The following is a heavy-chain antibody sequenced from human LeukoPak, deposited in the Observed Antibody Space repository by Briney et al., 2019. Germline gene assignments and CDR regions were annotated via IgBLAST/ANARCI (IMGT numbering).Heavy chain of an antibody. CDR2: ISAYNGNT. CDR1: GYTFTSYG. Sequence: AASVKVSCKASGYTFTSYGISWVRQAPGQGLEWMGWISAYNGNTNYAQKLQGRVTMTTDTSTSTAYMELSSLRSEDTAVYYCARGALYEGRLSIAAPRRENWFDPWGQGTLVTVSS. D-gene: IGHD6-6*01. V-gene: IGHV1-18*01. J-gene: IGHJ5*02. CDR3: ARGALYEGRLSIAAPRRENWFDP.